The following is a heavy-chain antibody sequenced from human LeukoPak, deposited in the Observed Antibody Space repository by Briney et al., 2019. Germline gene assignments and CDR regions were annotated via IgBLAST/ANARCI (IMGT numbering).Heavy chain of an antibody. D-gene: IGHD5-18*01. CDR2: ISYDGSNK. V-gene: IGHV3-30*18. CDR3: AKDQGYSYDYGGFDY. Sequence: GGSLRLSCAASGFTFSSYGMHWVRQAPGKGLEWVAVISYDGSNKYYADSVKGRFTISRDNSKNTLYLQMNSLRAEDTAVYYCAKDQGYSYDYGGFDYWGQGTLVTVSS. CDR1: GFTFSSYG. J-gene: IGHJ4*02.